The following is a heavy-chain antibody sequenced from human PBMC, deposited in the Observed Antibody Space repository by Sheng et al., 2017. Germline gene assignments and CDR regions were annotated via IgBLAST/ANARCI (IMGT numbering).Heavy chain of an antibody. CDR2: VSSSGSYT. V-gene: IGHV3-21*01. D-gene: IGHD1-1*01. CDR1: GFSFSDYS. Sequence: EVQLVEFGGGLVKPGGSLRLSCAASGFSFSDYSMNWVRQAPGKGLEWVASVSSSGSYTFYADSFKGRFAISRDNAKYSLDLQMSSLRAEDTAIYFCARGTKVQLVRSNSGRPYYFDSWGQGALVTVSS. J-gene: IGHJ4*02. CDR3: ARGTKVQLVRSNSGRPYYFDS.